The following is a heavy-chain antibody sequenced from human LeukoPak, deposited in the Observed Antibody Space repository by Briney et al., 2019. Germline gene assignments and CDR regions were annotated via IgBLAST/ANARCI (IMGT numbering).Heavy chain of an antibody. CDR1: GFTFSSYW. D-gene: IGHD3/OR15-3a*01. J-gene: IGHJ6*03. CDR3: ARISMISNYYYYYMDV. Sequence: GGSLRLSCAASGFTFSSYWMSWVRQAPGKGLEWVSVIYSGGSTYYADSVKGRFTISRDNSKNTLYLQMNSLRAEDTAVYYCARISMISNYYYYYMDVWGKGTTVTVSS. CDR2: IYSGGST. V-gene: IGHV3-53*01.